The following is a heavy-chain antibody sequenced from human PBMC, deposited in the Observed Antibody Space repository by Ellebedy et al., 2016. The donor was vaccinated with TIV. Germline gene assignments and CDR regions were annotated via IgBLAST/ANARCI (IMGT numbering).Heavy chain of an antibody. J-gene: IGHJ5*02. V-gene: IGHV3-33*01. CDR2: IWYDGSYK. CDR1: GFTFSSYV. D-gene: IGHD1-26*01. CDR3: ARGSQFRNWLDP. Sequence: GGSLRLXXAASGFTFSSYVMHWVRQAPGKGLEWVAVIWYDGSYKYYLDSVKGRFTISRDNSKNTLYLQMNSLRVEDTAVYYCARGSQFRNWLDPWGQGTLVTVSS.